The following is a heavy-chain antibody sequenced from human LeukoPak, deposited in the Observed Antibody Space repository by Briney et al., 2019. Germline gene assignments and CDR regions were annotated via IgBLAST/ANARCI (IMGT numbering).Heavy chain of an antibody. CDR2: IYYSGST. D-gene: IGHD3-16*01. CDR1: GGSISSSSYY. CDR3: ARPEEVMALRGAFDI. J-gene: IGHJ3*02. V-gene: IGHV4-39*01. Sequence: SETLSLTCTVSGGSISSSSYYWGWIRQPPGKGLEWIGSIYYSGSTYYNPSLKSLVTISVDTSKNQFSLKLSSVTAADTAVYYCARPEEVMALRGAFDIWGQGTMVTVSS.